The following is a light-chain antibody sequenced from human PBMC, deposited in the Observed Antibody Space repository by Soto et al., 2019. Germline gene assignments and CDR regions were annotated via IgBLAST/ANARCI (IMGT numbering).Light chain of an antibody. CDR1: QTISSW. V-gene: IGKV1-5*03. Sequence: DILMTQSPSTLSASVGDRVTITCRASQTISSWLAWYQQKPGKAPKLLIYKASTLKSGVPSRFSGSGSGTEFTLTISSLQPDDFATYYCQQYSSYWTFAQGTKVDIK. J-gene: IGKJ1*01. CDR3: QQYSSYWT. CDR2: KAS.